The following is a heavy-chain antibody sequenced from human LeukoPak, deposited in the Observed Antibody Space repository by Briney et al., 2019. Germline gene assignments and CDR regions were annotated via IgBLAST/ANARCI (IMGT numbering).Heavy chain of an antibody. Sequence: SETLSLTCAVSGGSISSGGYSWSWIRQPPGKGLEWIGYIYHSGSTYYNPSLKSRVTISVDRSKNQFSLKLSSVTAADTAVYYCARVFYEWLGELFGAFDIWGQGTMVTVSS. V-gene: IGHV4-30-2*01. J-gene: IGHJ3*02. CDR2: IYHSGST. D-gene: IGHD3-10*01. CDR3: ARVFYEWLGELFGAFDI. CDR1: GGSISSGGYS.